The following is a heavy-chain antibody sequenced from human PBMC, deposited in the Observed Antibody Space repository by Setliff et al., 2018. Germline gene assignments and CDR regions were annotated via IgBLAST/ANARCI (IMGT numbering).Heavy chain of an antibody. Sequence: PSETLSLTCTVSDDSISSRHYYWSWIRQPAGKGLEWIGHIYTSGSTNYNPSLKSRVTISIDTSKDQFSLKLISMTAADTAVYYCARSETCHSTHCSPYDYWGQGTPVTVSS. J-gene: IGHJ4*02. CDR1: DDSISSRHYY. CDR3: ARSETCHSTHCSPYDY. CDR2: IYTSGST. V-gene: IGHV4-61*09. D-gene: IGHD2-2*01.